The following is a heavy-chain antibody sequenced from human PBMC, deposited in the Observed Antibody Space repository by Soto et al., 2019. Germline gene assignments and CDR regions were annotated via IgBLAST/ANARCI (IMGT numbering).Heavy chain of an antibody. J-gene: IGHJ2*01. V-gene: IGHV3-49*04. D-gene: IGHD1-7*01. Sequence: GGSLRLSCTASGFTFGDYAMSWVRQAPGKGLEWVGFIRSKAYGGTTEYAASVKGRFTISRDDSKSIAYLQMNSLKTEDTAVYYCTRAGTTKNWYFDLWGRGTLVTVSS. CDR2: IRSKAYGGTT. CDR3: TRAGTTKNWYFDL. CDR1: GFTFGDYA.